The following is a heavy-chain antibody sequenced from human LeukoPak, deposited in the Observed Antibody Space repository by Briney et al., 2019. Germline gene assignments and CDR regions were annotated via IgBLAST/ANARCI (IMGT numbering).Heavy chain of an antibody. Sequence: GSLRLSCAASGFTFINAWMSWVRQAPGKGLEWVGRIKSKTDGGTTDYAAPVKGRFTISRDDSKNTLYLQMNSLKTEDTAVYYCTTELIAAGFLYAFDIWGQGTMVTVSS. CDR1: GFTFINAW. D-gene: IGHD6-13*01. V-gene: IGHV3-15*01. J-gene: IGHJ3*02. CDR2: IKSKTDGGTT. CDR3: TTELIAAGFLYAFDI.